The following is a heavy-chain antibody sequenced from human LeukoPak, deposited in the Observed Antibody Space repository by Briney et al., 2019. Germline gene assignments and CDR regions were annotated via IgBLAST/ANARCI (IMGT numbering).Heavy chain of an antibody. V-gene: IGHV5-51*01. CDR2: IYPGDSDT. Sequence: GESLKISCKGSGYSFSSYWIGWVRQMPGKGLEWMGIIYPGDSDTRYSPSFQGQVTISADKSISTAYLQWSSLKASDTAMYYCARGPHYHGGSAYYRFLDYWGQGTLVTVSS. D-gene: IGHD3-22*01. CDR1: GYSFSSYW. J-gene: IGHJ4*02. CDR3: ARGPHYHGGSAYYRFLDY.